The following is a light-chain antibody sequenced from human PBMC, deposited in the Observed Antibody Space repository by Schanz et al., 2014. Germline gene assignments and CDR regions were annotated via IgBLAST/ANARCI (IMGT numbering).Light chain of an antibody. CDR1: QSVSSN. V-gene: IGKV3-15*01. J-gene: IGKJ3*01. CDR2: GAS. Sequence: EIVMTQSPATLSVSTGERATLSCRASQSVSSNLAWYQQRPGQAPRLLIYGASTRATGIPARFSGGGSGTEFTLTISSLEPEDFATYYCQQSYSTPFTFGPGTKVDIK. CDR3: QQSYSTPFT.